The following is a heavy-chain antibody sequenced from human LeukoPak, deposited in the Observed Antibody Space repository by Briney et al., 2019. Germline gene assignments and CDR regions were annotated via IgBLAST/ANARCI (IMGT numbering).Heavy chain of an antibody. CDR1: GGSISSYY. D-gene: IGHD5-18*01. V-gene: IGHV4-59*01. CDR3: ASSRDTAMVTDPYYFDY. CDR2: IYYSGST. J-gene: IGHJ4*02. Sequence: PSETLSLTCTVSGGSISSYYWSWIRQPPGKGLEWIGYIYYSGSTNYNPSLKSRVTISVDTSKNQFSLKLSSVTAADTAVYYCASSRDTAMVTDPYYFDYWGQETLVTVSS.